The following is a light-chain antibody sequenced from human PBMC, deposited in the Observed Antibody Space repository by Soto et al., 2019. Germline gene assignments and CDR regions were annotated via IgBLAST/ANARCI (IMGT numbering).Light chain of an antibody. Sequence: AIRMTQSPSSLSASTGDRVTITCRASQGISSYLAWYQQKPGKAPKLLIYAASTLQSGVPSRFIGSRSGTECTISISCLQSEDFATYYCQQYYSYSWTFGQGTKVEIK. CDR2: AAS. J-gene: IGKJ1*01. CDR3: QQYYSYSWT. CDR1: QGISSY. V-gene: IGKV1-8*01.